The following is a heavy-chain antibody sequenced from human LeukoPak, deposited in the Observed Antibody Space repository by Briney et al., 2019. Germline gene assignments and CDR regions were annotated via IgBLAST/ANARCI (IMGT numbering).Heavy chain of an antibody. CDR3: ARGGPYSNALDV. CDR2: IGTSSTTI. CDR1: GFTFSSYT. D-gene: IGHD5-18*01. Sequence: GGSLRLSCAASGFTFSSYTMNWVRQPPGKGLEWVSNIGTSSTTIYYADSVKGRFTISRDNAKNSLYLQMNSLRADDTAVYYCARGGPYSNALDVWGQGTTVTVSS. V-gene: IGHV3-48*01. J-gene: IGHJ6*02.